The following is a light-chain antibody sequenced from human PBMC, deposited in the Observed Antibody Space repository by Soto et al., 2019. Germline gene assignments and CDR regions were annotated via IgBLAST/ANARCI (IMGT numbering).Light chain of an antibody. Sequence: EIVMTQSPATLSVSPGERATLSCRASQSVSSNLAWYQQKPGQAPRLLIYGAPTKATGSPARFSGSGSGREFTITINSLRYEDFPVNYCQKHDNSLVYSFGQGTKLEIK. CDR3: QKHDNSLVYS. CDR1: QSVSSN. J-gene: IGKJ2*01. V-gene: IGKV3-15*01. CDR2: GAP.